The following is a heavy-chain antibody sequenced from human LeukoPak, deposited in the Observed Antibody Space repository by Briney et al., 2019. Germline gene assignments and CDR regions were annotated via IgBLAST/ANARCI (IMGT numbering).Heavy chain of an antibody. CDR2: ISYDGSNK. V-gene: IGHV3-30-3*01. CDR3: GRDTVGYGGAFDI. Sequence: SGGSLRLSCAASGFTFSSYNMHWVRQAPGKGLEWVAVISYDGSNKYYADSVKGRSTISRDNSKNTLYLQVNSLRPEDTAVYYCGRDTVGYGGAFDIWGQGTMVTVSS. D-gene: IGHD5-18*01. CDR1: GFTFSSYN. J-gene: IGHJ3*02.